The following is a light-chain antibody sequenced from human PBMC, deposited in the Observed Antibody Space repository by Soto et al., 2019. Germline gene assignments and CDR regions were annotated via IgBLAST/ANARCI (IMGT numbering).Light chain of an antibody. V-gene: IGKV3-20*01. CDR3: QQYGSSPPFT. CDR1: QSVSSTY. J-gene: IGKJ3*01. Sequence: EIVLTQSPGTLSLSPGERATLSCRASQSVSSTYLAWYQQKPGQAPRLLIYCASNRATGIPDRFSGGGSGTDFTLTISRLEPEDFAVYYCQQYGSSPPFTFGPGTTVEIK. CDR2: CAS.